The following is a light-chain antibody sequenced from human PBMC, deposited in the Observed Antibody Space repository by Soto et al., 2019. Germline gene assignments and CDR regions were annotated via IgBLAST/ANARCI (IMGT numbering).Light chain of an antibody. Sequence: QSVLTQPASVSGSPGQSITISCTGTSRDVGGYDYVSWYQQHPGEGPKLMIYDVSNRPSGVSNRFSGSKSGNTASLTISGLQAEDEADYYCSSYTSSSTYVFGSGTKLTVL. CDR1: SRDVGGYDY. V-gene: IGLV2-14*01. CDR3: SSYTSSSTYV. CDR2: DVS. J-gene: IGLJ1*01.